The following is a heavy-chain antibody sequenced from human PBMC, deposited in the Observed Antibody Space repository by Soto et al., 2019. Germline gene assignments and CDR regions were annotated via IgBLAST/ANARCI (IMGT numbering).Heavy chain of an antibody. J-gene: IGHJ3*02. CDR3: ARTPSIAVRVAFDI. CDR2: MNPNSGNT. CDR1: GYTFTSYD. D-gene: IGHD6-6*01. V-gene: IGHV1-8*01. Sequence: QVQLVQSGAEVKKPGASVKVSCKASGYTFTSYDINWVRQATGQGLEWMGWMNPNSGNTGYAQKFQGKVTMTRNTSISTDYMEQSSLRSEDTAVYYCARTPSIAVRVAFDIWGQGTMVTVSS.